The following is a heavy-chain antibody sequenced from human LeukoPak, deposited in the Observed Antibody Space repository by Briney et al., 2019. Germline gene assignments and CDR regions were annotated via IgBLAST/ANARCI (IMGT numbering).Heavy chain of an antibody. V-gene: IGHV1-3*01. CDR2: INAGNGNT. CDR1: GYTFTSYA. Sequence: ASVNVSCKASGYTFTSYAMRWVREAPGQRLEWMGWINAGNGNTKYSQKFQGRVTITRETSASTAYMELSSLRSEDTAVYYCARSSSGYYYWDYWGQGTLVTVSS. D-gene: IGHD3-22*01. CDR3: ARSSSGYYYWDY. J-gene: IGHJ4*02.